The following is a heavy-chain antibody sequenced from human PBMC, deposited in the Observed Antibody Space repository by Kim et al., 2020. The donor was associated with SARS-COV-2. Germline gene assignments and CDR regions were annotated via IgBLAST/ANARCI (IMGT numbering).Heavy chain of an antibody. D-gene: IGHD3-22*01. CDR3: AKGEYYYDSSGYEL. V-gene: IGHV3-23*01. J-gene: IGHJ4*02. Sequence: DSGQGRFTVSEHNSKGTLYLQMNSLRAEDTAVYYCAKGEYYYDSSGYELWGQGTLVTVSS.